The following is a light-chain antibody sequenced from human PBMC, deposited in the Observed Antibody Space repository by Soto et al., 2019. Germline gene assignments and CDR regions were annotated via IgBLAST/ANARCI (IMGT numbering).Light chain of an antibody. CDR1: SSNIGDSP. J-gene: IGLJ3*02. CDR2: SND. CDR3: AAWDDSLNWV. Sequence: QSVVTQTPSASGTPGQRVTISCSGSSSNIGDSPVDWYQQVPGAAPKLLIYSNDQRPSGVPDRFSGSKSGTSASLAISGLQSEDEADYHCAAWDDSLNWVFGGGTKVTVL. V-gene: IGLV1-44*01.